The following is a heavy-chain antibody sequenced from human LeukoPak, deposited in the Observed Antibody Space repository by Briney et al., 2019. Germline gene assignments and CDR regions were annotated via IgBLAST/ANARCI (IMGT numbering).Heavy chain of an antibody. CDR3: AKGGSSSYYYYMDV. CDR2: ISWNSGSI. D-gene: IGHD6-6*01. J-gene: IGHJ6*03. CDR1: GFTFDDYA. V-gene: IGHV3-9*01. Sequence: GGSLRLPCAASGFTFDDYAMHWVRQAPGKGLEWVSGISWNSGSIGYADSVKGRFTISRDNAKNSLYLQMNSLRAEDTALYYCAKGGSSSYYYYMDVWGKGTTVTVSS.